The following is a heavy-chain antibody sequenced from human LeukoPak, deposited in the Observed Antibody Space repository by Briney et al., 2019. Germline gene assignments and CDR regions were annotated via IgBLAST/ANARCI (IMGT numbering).Heavy chain of an antibody. J-gene: IGHJ4*02. V-gene: IGHV3-48*01. CDR3: ARDLLRRKTLFDY. CDR2: ISSSSSTI. CDR1: GFTFSGYS. D-gene: IGHD1-14*01. Sequence: GGSLRLSCAASGFTFSGYSMNWVRQAPGKGLEWVSYISSSSSTIYYADSVKGRFTISRDNAKNSLYLQMNSLRAEDTAVYYCARDLLRRKTLFDYWGQGTLVTVSS.